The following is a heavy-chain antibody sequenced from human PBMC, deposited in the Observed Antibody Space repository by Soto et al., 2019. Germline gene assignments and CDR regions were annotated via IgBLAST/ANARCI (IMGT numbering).Heavy chain of an antibody. V-gene: IGHV4-34*01. Sequence: PSETLSLTCAVHGGSFSGYYWDWIRQPPGKGLEWIGEVHHGGTTNYNPSLKSRAIISVDTSKNQLSLRLTSVTAADTAVYYCARDFSVGGWFDPWGQGALVT. CDR3: ARDFSVGGWFDP. CDR1: GGSFSGYY. CDR2: VHHGGTT. J-gene: IGHJ5*02. D-gene: IGHD1-26*01.